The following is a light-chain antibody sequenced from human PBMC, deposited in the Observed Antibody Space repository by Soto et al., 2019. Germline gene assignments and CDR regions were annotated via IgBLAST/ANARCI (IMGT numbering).Light chain of an antibody. V-gene: IGKV1-5*01. Sequence: DIQMTQSPSTLSASVGDRVTITCRASQSIKNWLAWYQQKPGKAPKFLIYDASTLESGVPSRFSGSGSGTEFTLTISCLQAYDFATYFCQQYDDYPLTFGGGTKVEIK. CDR3: QQYDDYPLT. CDR1: QSIKNW. CDR2: DAS. J-gene: IGKJ4*01.